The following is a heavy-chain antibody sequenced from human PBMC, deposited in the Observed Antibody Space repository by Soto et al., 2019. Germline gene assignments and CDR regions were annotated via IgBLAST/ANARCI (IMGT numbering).Heavy chain of an antibody. D-gene: IGHD3-3*01. CDR3: ARSLVTIFGVVTPPTYYGMDV. V-gene: IGHV1-69*13. CDR1: GGTFSSYA. CDR2: IIPIFGTA. Sequence: SVKVSCKASGGTFSSYAISWVRQAPGQGLEWMGGIIPIFGTANYAQKFQGRVTITADESTSTAYMELSSLRSEDTAVYYCARSLVTIFGVVTPPTYYGMDVWGQGATVTVSS. J-gene: IGHJ6*02.